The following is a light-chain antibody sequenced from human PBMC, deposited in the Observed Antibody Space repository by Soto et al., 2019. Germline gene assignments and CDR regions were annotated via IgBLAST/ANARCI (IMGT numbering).Light chain of an antibody. Sequence: QSVVTQPTSASGTPGQKVFISCSGSSSNIGGTNYAYWYQQLPGAAPKLLMHSNNLRPSGVPERISGSKFGTAASLAISGLRSEDEAVYYCASWDDRLGAVIFGGGTKLTVL. CDR3: ASWDDRLGAVI. CDR1: SSNIGGTNY. CDR2: SNN. V-gene: IGLV1-47*02. J-gene: IGLJ2*01.